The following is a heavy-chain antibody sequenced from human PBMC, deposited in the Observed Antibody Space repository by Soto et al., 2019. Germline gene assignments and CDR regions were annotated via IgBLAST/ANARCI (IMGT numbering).Heavy chain of an antibody. J-gene: IGHJ3*02. CDR3: ARRDDSETFDI. Sequence: EVQLVESGGGLMQPGGSLRLSCAASGLSVSSNYMTWVRQAPGKGLEWVSIIYRGGGTYYADSLKGRFIISRDDSKNTVYLQINSLRAGDTALYYCARRDDSETFDIWGQGTMVTVS. V-gene: IGHV3-53*01. CDR1: GLSVSSNY. CDR2: IYRGGGT. D-gene: IGHD5-18*01.